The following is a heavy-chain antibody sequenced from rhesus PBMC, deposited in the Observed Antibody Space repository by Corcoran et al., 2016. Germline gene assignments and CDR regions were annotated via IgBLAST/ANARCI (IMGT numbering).Heavy chain of an antibody. Sequence: QLQLQESGPGLVKPSETLSLTRAVSGGSIRNNWWSWARPPPGKGLEWIGRIIGSVGSTTYNPSLKSRVTISPDTSKNQLSLKLISVTAADTAIYHCARGPGSNYGLESWGQGVVVTVSS. CDR3: ARGPGSNYGLES. J-gene: IGHJ6*01. CDR1: GGSIRNNW. V-gene: IGHV4-173*01. D-gene: IGHD2-15*01. CDR2: IIGSVGST.